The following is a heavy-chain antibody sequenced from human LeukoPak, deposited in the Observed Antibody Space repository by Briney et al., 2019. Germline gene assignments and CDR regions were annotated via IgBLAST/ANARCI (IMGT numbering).Heavy chain of an antibody. Sequence: ASVKVSCKISEYTLTEVSMHWVRQAPGKGLEWMGGFDPADGEPIYAQKFQGRVTMSEDTSTDTAYMDLSSLRSEDTAVYYCATEVVGYGDVHYFDSWGQGTLVTVSP. J-gene: IGHJ4*02. CDR3: ATEVVGYGDVHYFDS. CDR2: FDPADGEP. V-gene: IGHV1-24*01. CDR1: EYTLTEVS. D-gene: IGHD4-17*01.